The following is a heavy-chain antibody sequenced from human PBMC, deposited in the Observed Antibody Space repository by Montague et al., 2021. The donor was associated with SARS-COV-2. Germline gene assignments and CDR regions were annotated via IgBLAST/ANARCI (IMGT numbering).Heavy chain of an antibody. CDR2: VSYSGST. Sequence: SETLSLTCTVSGDSISYRSYYWGWIRQPPGKGLEWIGTVSYSGSTNYNPSLKSRVTISVDTSKNQFSLKLSSVTAADTAVYYCARDLGDYWGQGTLVTVSS. V-gene: IGHV4-39*07. CDR1: GDSISYRSYY. J-gene: IGHJ4*02. CDR3: ARDLGDY.